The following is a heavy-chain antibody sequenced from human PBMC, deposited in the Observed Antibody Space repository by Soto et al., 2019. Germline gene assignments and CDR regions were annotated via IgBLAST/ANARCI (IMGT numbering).Heavy chain of an antibody. Sequence: SETLSLTCTVSGGSISSYYWSWIRQPPGKGLEWIGYIYYSGSTNYNPSLKSRVTISVDTSKNQFSLKLSSVTAADTAVYYCERDQVSGWYFHWFDPWGQGTLVNVSS. CDR1: GGSISSYY. V-gene: IGHV4-59*01. CDR2: IYYSGST. D-gene: IGHD6-19*01. CDR3: ERDQVSGWYFHWFDP. J-gene: IGHJ5*02.